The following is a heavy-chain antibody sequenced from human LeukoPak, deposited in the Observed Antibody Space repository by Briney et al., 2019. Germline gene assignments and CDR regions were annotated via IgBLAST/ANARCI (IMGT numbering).Heavy chain of an antibody. J-gene: IGHJ3*02. Sequence: GSLRLSCAASGFTFSSYSMNWVRQAPAKGLEWVSSISSSSSYIYYADSVKGRFTISRDNAKNSLYLQMNSLRAEDTAVYYCAREGMDDSSRKAFDIWGQGTMVTVSS. V-gene: IGHV3-21*01. CDR3: AREGMDDSSRKAFDI. CDR1: GFTFSSYS. CDR2: ISSSSSYI. D-gene: IGHD3-22*01.